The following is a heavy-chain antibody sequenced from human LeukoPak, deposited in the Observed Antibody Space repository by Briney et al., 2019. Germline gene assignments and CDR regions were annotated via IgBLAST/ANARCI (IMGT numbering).Heavy chain of an antibody. J-gene: IGHJ4*02. CDR1: GFVFSDYP. V-gene: IGHV3-30*07. Sequence: GGSLRLSCSASGFVFSDYPLHWIRQSPGKGPEWVAVISFDGSHQYYADSVKGRFTVSRDTSKNSLFLQLNSLRDEDTAVYYCARDEDAFGGQGTLVTVSS. CDR3: ARDEDAF. CDR2: ISFDGSHQ.